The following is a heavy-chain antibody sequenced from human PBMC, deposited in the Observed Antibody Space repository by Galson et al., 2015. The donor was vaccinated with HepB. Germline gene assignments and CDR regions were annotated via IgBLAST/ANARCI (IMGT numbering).Heavy chain of an antibody. CDR1: GYTLTELS. CDR3: ATAGGIAARPVAFDI. V-gene: IGHV1-24*01. D-gene: IGHD6-6*01. Sequence: SVKVSCKVSGYTLTELSMHWVRQAPGKGLEWMGGFDPEDGETIYAQKFQGRVTMTEDTSTDTAYMALSSLRSEDTAVYYCATAGGIAARPVAFDIWGQGTMVTVSS. J-gene: IGHJ3*02. CDR2: FDPEDGET.